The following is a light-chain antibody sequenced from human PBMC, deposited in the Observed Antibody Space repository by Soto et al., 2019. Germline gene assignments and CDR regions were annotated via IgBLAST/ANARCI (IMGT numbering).Light chain of an antibody. V-gene: IGLV2-14*01. Sequence: QSALTQPASVSGSPGQSITISCTGTSSDVGGYNYVSWYQQHPGKAPKLMIYDVINRPSGVSNRFSGSKSGNTASLTISVLQAEDEADYHCSSYTRSSTRVFGGGTKLTVL. J-gene: IGLJ2*01. CDR2: DVI. CDR3: SSYTRSSTRV. CDR1: SSDVGGYNY.